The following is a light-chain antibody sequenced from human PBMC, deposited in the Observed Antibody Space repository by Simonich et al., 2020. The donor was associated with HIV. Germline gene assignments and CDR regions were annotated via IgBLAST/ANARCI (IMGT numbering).Light chain of an antibody. CDR3: CSYAGSYSWV. V-gene: IGLV2-8*01. J-gene: IGLJ3*02. CDR2: EVT. Sequence: QSALTQPPSASGSPGQSVTISCTGTTSDVGAYNYVSWYQPHPGKAPQLMIYEVTKRPSGVPNRFSGSKSGNTASLTISGLQAEDEADYYCCSYAGSYSWVFGGGTKLTVL. CDR1: TSDVGAYNY.